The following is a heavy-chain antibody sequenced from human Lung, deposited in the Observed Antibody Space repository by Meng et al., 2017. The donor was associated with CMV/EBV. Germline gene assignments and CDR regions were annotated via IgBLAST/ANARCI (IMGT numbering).Heavy chain of an antibody. J-gene: IGHJ4*02. CDR1: GFTFSSYS. D-gene: IGHD3-3*01. CDR3: ARDLRNPPTSFGGVRTHVRYFDS. Sequence: GGSLRLSCAASGFTFSSYSMNWVRQAPGKGLEWVSSISSNSSYRYYADSVKGRFTVSRDNAKNSLYLQMNSLRAEDTAVYYCARDLRNPPTSFGGVRTHVRYFDSXGQGXLVTVSS. CDR2: ISSNSSYR. V-gene: IGHV3-21*01.